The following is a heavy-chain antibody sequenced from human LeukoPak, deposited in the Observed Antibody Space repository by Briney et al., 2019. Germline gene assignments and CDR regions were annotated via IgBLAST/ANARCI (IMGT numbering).Heavy chain of an antibody. V-gene: IGHV5-10-1*01. D-gene: IGHD3-22*01. CDR1: GYSFTNYW. J-gene: IGHJ3*02. CDR3: ARDYYDSSGSDAFDI. Sequence: PGESLKISCKGSGYSFTNYWISWVRQMPGKGLEWMGKIDPSDSYANYSPSFQGHVTISADKSITTAYLQWGSLKASDTAMYYCARDYYDSSGSDAFDIWGQGTMVTVSS. CDR2: IDPSDSYA.